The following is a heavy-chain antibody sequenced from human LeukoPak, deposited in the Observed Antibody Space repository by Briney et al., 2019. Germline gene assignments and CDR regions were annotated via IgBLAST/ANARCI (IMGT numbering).Heavy chain of an antibody. CDR2: IIPIFGTA. J-gene: IGHJ4*02. Sequence: SVKVSCKASGGTFSSYAISWVRQAPGQGLEWMGGIIPIFGTANYAQKFQGRVTITADESTSTAYMELSSLRSEDTAVYYCARGGTMVRGVIIPRFDYWGQGTLVTVSS. CDR3: ARGGTMVRGVIIPRFDY. V-gene: IGHV1-69*13. CDR1: GGTFSSYA. D-gene: IGHD3-10*01.